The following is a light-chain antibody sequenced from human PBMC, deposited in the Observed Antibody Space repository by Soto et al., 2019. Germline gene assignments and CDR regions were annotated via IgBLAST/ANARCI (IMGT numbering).Light chain of an antibody. V-gene: IGLV2-14*01. CDR1: SSDVGGYNY. CDR3: SSYTSSSTRV. CDR2: EVR. Sequence: QSALTQPASVSRSPGQSITISCTGTSSDVGGYNYVSWYQQHPGKAPKLMIYEVRNRPSGVSNRFSGSKSGNTASLTISGLQAEDEADYYCSSYTSSSTRVFGGGTKLTVL. J-gene: IGLJ3*02.